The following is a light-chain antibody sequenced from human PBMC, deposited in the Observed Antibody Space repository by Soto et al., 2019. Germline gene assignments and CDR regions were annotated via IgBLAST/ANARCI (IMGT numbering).Light chain of an antibody. Sequence: EIVMTQSPATLSVSPGERVTLSCRASQSVSNKLAWYQQKPGQAPRLLIYGASSRATGIPDRFSGSGSGTDFTLTISRLEPEDFAVYYCQQYGSSLWTFGQGTKVDIK. J-gene: IGKJ1*01. V-gene: IGKV3-20*01. CDR2: GAS. CDR1: QSVSNK. CDR3: QQYGSSLWT.